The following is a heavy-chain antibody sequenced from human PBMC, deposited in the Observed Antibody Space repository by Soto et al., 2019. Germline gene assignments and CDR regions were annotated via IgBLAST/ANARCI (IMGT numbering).Heavy chain of an antibody. J-gene: IGHJ4*02. CDR3: ARHVWKGSGYDRLTDY. CDR2: IYPGDSDT. Sequence: GESLKISCKGSGYSFTSYWIGWVRQMPGKGLEWMGIIYPGDSDTRYSPSFQGQVTISADKSISTAYLQWSSLKASDTAMYYCARHVWKGSGYDRLTDYWGQGTLVTVSS. D-gene: IGHD5-12*01. V-gene: IGHV5-51*01. CDR1: GYSFTSYW.